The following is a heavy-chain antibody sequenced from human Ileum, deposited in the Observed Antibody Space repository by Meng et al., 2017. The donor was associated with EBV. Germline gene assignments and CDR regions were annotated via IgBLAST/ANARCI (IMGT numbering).Heavy chain of an antibody. CDR1: GGSISRSDC. J-gene: IGHJ4*02. D-gene: IGHD3-22*01. Sequence: QVQLQEPGPGLVKPSETLSRTSAFSGGSISRSDCWSWVRQPPGKGLEWIGETSHSGSTNYSPSLKSRVTRSLDKSKNQLSLKLNSVTAADTAVYYCASSDYYRSDYWGQGTLVTVSS. V-gene: IGHV4-4*02. CDR3: ASSDYYRSDY. CDR2: TSHSGST.